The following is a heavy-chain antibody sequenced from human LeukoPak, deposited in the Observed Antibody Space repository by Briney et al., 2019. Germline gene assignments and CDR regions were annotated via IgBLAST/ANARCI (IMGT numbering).Heavy chain of an antibody. Sequence: GGSLRLSCAASGFTFSNAWMSWVRQAPGKGLEWVGRIKSKLDDETTDYAAPVKGRFTISRDDSKHTLYLQMNSLRAEDTAVYYCARDRRPYQLLYYYYMDVWGKGTTVTVSS. D-gene: IGHD2-2*01. J-gene: IGHJ6*03. CDR2: IKSKLDDETT. V-gene: IGHV3-15*01. CDR3: ARDRRPYQLLYYYYMDV. CDR1: GFTFSNAW.